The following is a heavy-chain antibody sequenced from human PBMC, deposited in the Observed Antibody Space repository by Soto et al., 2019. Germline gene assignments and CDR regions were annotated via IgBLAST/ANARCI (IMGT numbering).Heavy chain of an antibody. V-gene: IGHV4-30-4*01. J-gene: IGHJ5*02. Sequence: QVHLQESGPGLLKPSQTLSLTCDVSGDFIGSGDYYWTWIRQPPGKGLEYIGYIYKTGKTYYNPFLKSRLFSSLDTCKSQFFRRLTSVTAADTAMYYCAMSLSSSSGYFDPWGKGTLVTVSS. D-gene: IGHD6-6*01. CDR2: IYKTGKT. CDR3: AMSLSSSSGYFDP. CDR1: GDFIGSGDYY.